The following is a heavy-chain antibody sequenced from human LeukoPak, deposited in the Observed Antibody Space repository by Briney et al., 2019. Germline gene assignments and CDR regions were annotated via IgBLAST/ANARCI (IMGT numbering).Heavy chain of an antibody. V-gene: IGHV3-21*01. Sequence: GGSQRLSCAASGFTFSSYSMNWVRQAPGKGLEWVSSISSSSSYIYYADSVKGRFTISRDNAKNSLYLQMNSLRAEDTAVYYCARVKGSSSCFDYWGRGTLVTVSS. CDR2: ISSSSSYI. CDR1: GFTFSSYS. D-gene: IGHD6-13*01. CDR3: ARVKGSSSCFDY. J-gene: IGHJ4*02.